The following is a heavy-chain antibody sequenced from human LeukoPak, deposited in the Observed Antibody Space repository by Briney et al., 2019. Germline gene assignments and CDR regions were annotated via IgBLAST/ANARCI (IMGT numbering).Heavy chain of an antibody. D-gene: IGHD1-26*01. CDR3: ARAKGATSFDY. CDR1: GGSISSGGYS. CDR2: IYHSGST. V-gene: IGHV4-30-2*01. Sequence: SETLSLTCAVSGGSISSGGYSWSWIRQPPGKGLEWIGYIYHSGSTYYNPSLKSRVTISVDRSKNQFSLKLSSVTAADTVVYYCARAKGATSFDYWGQGTLVTVSS. J-gene: IGHJ4*02.